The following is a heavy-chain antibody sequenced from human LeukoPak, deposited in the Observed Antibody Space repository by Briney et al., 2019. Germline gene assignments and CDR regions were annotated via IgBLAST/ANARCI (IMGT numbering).Heavy chain of an antibody. D-gene: IGHD3-10*01. J-gene: IGHJ6*02. CDR3: ATDAPGSGTRSNYYYGMDV. Sequence: ASVKVSCKVSGYTLTELSMHWVRQAPGKGLEWMGGFDPEDGETIYAQKFQGRVTMTEDTSTDTAYKELSSLRSEDTAVYYCATDAPGSGTRSNYYYGMDVWGQGTTVTVSS. V-gene: IGHV1-24*01. CDR2: FDPEDGET. CDR1: GYTLTELS.